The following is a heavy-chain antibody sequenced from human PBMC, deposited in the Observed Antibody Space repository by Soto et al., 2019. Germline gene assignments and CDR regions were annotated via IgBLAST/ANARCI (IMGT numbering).Heavy chain of an antibody. Sequence: QVQLVQSGAEVKKPGASVKVSCKASGYTFTSYAISWVRQAPGQGLEWMGWISAYNGNTNYAQKLQGRVTMTTDTATSTPNMELRSLRSDDTAGYYSARDAPPEDYWGQGTLVTVSS. CDR3: ARDAPPEDY. V-gene: IGHV1-18*01. J-gene: IGHJ4*02. CDR1: GYTFTSYA. CDR2: ISAYNGNT.